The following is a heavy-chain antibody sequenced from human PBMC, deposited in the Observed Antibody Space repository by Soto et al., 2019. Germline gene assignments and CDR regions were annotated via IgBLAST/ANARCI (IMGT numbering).Heavy chain of an antibody. Sequence: ASVKVSCKASGYTFIDYFMHWVRQAPGQGLEWMGWINPNSGGTNYAEKFQGRVTMTRDMSITTVYMELNNLSPDDTAVYYCGRGRSGQIVVFYWGQGTPVTVS. V-gene: IGHV1-2*02. CDR1: GYTFIDYF. CDR2: INPNSGGT. J-gene: IGHJ4*02. CDR3: GRGRSGQIVVFY. D-gene: IGHD5-12*01.